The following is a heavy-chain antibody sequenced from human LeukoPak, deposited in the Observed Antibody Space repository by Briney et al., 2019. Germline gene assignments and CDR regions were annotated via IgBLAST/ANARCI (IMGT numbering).Heavy chain of an antibody. CDR3: ARDFTYYYGSGSYSSFGY. J-gene: IGHJ4*02. CDR1: GYTFTGYY. CDR2: INPNSGGT. Sequence: ASVKVSCKASGYTFTGYYMHWVRQAPGQGLEWMGWINPNSGGTNYAQKLQGRVTMTTDTSTSTAYMELRSLRSDDTAVYYCARDFTYYYGSGSYSSFGYWGQGTLVTVSS. V-gene: IGHV1-2*02. D-gene: IGHD3-10*01.